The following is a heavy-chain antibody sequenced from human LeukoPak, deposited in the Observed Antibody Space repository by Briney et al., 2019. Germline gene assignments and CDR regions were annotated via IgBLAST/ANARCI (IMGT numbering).Heavy chain of an antibody. V-gene: IGHV1-46*01. CDR1: GGTFSSYA. Sequence: ASVKVSCKASGGTFSSYAISWVRQAPGQGLEWMGIINPSGGSTSYAQKFQGRVTMTRDMSASTVYMELSSLRSEDTAVYYCARDYGDFHFEFWGQGTPVTVSS. CDR3: ARDYGDFHFEF. D-gene: IGHD4-17*01. CDR2: INPSGGST. J-gene: IGHJ4*02.